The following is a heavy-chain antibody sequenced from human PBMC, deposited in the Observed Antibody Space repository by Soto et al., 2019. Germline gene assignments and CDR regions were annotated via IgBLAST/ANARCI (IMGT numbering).Heavy chain of an antibody. Sequence: VGSLRLSCAASGFTFSDYYMSWIRQAPGKGLEWVSYISSSSSYTNYADSVKGRFTISRDNAKNSLYLQMNSLRAEDTAVYYCARGAYCSGGSCYPRYFDLWGRGTLVTVSS. CDR3: ARGAYCSGGSCYPRYFDL. J-gene: IGHJ2*01. V-gene: IGHV3-11*06. D-gene: IGHD2-15*01. CDR1: GFTFSDYY. CDR2: ISSSSSYT.